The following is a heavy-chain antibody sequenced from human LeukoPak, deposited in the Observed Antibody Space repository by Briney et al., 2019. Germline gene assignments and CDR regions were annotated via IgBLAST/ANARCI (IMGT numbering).Heavy chain of an antibody. CDR3: ARAMVRGVRINGY. Sequence: ASVKVSCKASGCTFTSYDINWVRQATGQGLEWMEWMNPNSGNTGYAQKFQGRVTMTRNTSISTAYMELSSLRSEDTAVYYCARAMVRGVRINGYWGQGTLVTVSS. J-gene: IGHJ4*02. CDR2: MNPNSGNT. CDR1: GCTFTSYD. V-gene: IGHV1-8*01. D-gene: IGHD3-10*01.